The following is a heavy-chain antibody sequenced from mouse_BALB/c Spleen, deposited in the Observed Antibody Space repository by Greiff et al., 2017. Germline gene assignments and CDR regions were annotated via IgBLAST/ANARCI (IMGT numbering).Heavy chain of an antibody. V-gene: IGHV1-69*02. J-gene: IGHJ3*01. CDR2: IYPSDSYT. Sequence: QVQLQQPGAELVRPGASVKLSCKASGYTFTSYWINWVKQRPGQGLEWIGNIYPSDSYTNYNQKFKDKATLTVDKSSSTACMQLSSPTSEDSAVYYCTRSDGYFFAYWGQGTLVTVSA. D-gene: IGHD2-3*01. CDR3: TRSDGYFFAY. CDR1: GYTFTSYW.